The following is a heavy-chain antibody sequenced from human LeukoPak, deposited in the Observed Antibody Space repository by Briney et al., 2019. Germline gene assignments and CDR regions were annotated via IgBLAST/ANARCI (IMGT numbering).Heavy chain of an antibody. CDR2: IRYDGSNK. CDR3: AKGLKTAVGPYMGYHYYMDV. Sequence: HPGGSLRLSCAASGFTFSSYGMHWVRQAPGKGLEWVAFIRYDGSNKYYADSVKGRFTISRDNSKNTLYLQMNSLRAEDTAVYYCAKGLKTAVGPYMGYHYYMDVWGKGTTVTVSS. V-gene: IGHV3-30*02. D-gene: IGHD5-18*01. J-gene: IGHJ6*03. CDR1: GFTFSSYG.